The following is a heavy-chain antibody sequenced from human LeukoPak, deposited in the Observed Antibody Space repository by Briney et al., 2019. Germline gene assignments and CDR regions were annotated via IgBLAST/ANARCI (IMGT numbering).Heavy chain of an antibody. D-gene: IGHD3-22*01. CDR3: ARMRYSDSSVLTRKRSYYFDY. CDR1: GGSISSYY. CDR2: ISTSGST. V-gene: IGHV4-4*07. Sequence: SETLSLTCIVSGGSISSYYWSWIRQPAGKGLESIGHISTSGSTNYNPSLKSRVTMSVDTSKNQFSLKLSSVTAADTAVYYCARMRYSDSSVLTRKRSYYFDYWGQGTLVTVSS. J-gene: IGHJ4*02.